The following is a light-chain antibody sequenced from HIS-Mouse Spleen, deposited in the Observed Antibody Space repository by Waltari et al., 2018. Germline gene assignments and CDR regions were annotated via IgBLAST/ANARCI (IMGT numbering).Light chain of an antibody. CDR2: EVS. V-gene: IGLV2-14*01. J-gene: IGLJ2*01. CDR3: SSYTSSSPYVV. Sequence: QSALTQPASVSGSPGQSITISCTGTSSEVGGNNYVSWYQQHPGKAPKLMIYEVSNRPSGVSNRFSGSKSGNTASLTISGLQAEDEADYYCSSYTSSSPYVVFGGGTKLTVL. CDR1: SSEVGGNNY.